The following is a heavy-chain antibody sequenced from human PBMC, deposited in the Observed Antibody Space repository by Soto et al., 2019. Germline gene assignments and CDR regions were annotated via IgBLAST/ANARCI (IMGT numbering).Heavy chain of an antibody. CDR1: GYTFTSYA. D-gene: IGHD4-17*01. V-gene: IGHV1-3*01. Sequence: ASVKVSCKASGYTFTSYAMHWVRQAPGQRLEWMGWINAGNGNTKYSQKFQGRVTITRDTSASTAYMELSSLRSEDTAVYYCARVEDYGGNCDYWGQGTLVTVSS. CDR2: INAGNGNT. CDR3: ARVEDYGGNCDY. J-gene: IGHJ4*02.